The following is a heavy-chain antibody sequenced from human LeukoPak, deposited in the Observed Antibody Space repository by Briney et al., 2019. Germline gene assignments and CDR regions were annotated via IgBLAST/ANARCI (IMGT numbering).Heavy chain of an antibody. CDR1: GYTFTSYG. J-gene: IGHJ5*02. CDR2: ISAYNGNT. Sequence: ASVKVSCKASGYTFTSYGISWVRQAPGQGLEWMGWISAYNGNTNYAQKLQGRVTMTTDTSTSTAYMELRSLRSDDTAVYYCARVVRKTIFGVVIKRRGWFDPWGQGTLVTVSS. V-gene: IGHV1-18*01. D-gene: IGHD3-3*01. CDR3: ARVVRKTIFGVVIKRRGWFDP.